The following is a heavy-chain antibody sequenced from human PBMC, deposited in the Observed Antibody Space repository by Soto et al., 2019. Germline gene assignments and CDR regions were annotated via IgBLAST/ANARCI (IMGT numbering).Heavy chain of an antibody. V-gene: IGHV3-30*18. CDR3: AKDRYCSSTSCFGESMDV. CDR2: ISYDGSNK. D-gene: IGHD2-2*01. J-gene: IGHJ6*02. CDR1: GFTFSSYG. Sequence: QVQLVESGGGVVQPGRSLRLSCAASGFTFSSYGMHWVRQAPGKGLEWGAVISYDGSNKYYADSVKGRFTISRDNSKNTLYLQMNSLRAEDTAVYYCAKDRYCSSTSCFGESMDVWGQGTTVTVSS.